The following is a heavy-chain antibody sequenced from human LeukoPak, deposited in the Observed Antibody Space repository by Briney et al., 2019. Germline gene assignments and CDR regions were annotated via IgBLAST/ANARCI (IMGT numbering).Heavy chain of an antibody. V-gene: IGHV3-74*01. CDR2: IKRDGSNI. CDR1: LLPLSNYL. CDR3: ARGSHYGMDD. Sequence: GGSLRLSCAASLLPLSNYLMHWVPQTPAKGLIWVSYIKRDGSNIRYAGSVKGRVTVSRNNAKNTLNLEMNRLGAADSAVYYCARGSHYGMDDWGQGTLIIVSS. J-gene: IGHJ6*02.